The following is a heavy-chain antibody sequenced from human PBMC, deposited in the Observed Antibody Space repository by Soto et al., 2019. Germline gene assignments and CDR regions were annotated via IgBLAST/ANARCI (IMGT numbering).Heavy chain of an antibody. CDR2: ISAYNGNT. V-gene: IGHV1-18*04. CDR1: GYTFTSYG. D-gene: IGHD3-22*01. J-gene: IGHJ3*02. CDR3: ARVEYYDSSGYVDAFDI. Sequence: ASVKVSCKASGYTFTSYGISWVRQAPGQGLEWMGWISAYNGNTNYAQKLQGRVTMTTDTSTSTAYMELRSLRSDDTAVYYCARVEYYDSSGYVDAFDIWGQGTMVT.